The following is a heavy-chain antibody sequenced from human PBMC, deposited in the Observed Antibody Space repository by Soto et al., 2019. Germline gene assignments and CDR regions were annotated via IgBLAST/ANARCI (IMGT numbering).Heavy chain of an antibody. D-gene: IGHD2-21*02. Sequence: KPSETLSLTCTVSGGSISSGGYYWSWIRQHPGKGLEWIGYIYYSGSTYYNPSLKSRVTISVDTSKNQFSLKLSSVTAADTAVYYCARVSGFYLPLLYFDYWGQGTLVTVSS. V-gene: IGHV4-31*03. CDR3: ARVSGFYLPLLYFDY. CDR2: IYYSGST. J-gene: IGHJ4*02. CDR1: GGSISSGGYY.